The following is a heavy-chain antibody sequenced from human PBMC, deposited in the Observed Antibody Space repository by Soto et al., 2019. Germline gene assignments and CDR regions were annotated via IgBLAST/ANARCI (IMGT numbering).Heavy chain of an antibody. CDR2: ISGSGGST. Sequence: PGGSLRLSCAASGFTFSSYAMSWVRQAPGKGLEWVSAISGSGGSTYYADSVKGRFTISRDNSINTAYLQLLNLKASDTAIYYCTKGATSPFDSWGQGTRVTVSS. CDR1: GFTFSSYA. D-gene: IGHD3-16*01. CDR3: TKGATSPFDS. V-gene: IGHV3-23*01. J-gene: IGHJ4*02.